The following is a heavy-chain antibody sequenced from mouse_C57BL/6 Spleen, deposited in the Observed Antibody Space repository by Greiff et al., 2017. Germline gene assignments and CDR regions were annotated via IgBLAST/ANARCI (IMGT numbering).Heavy chain of an antibody. CDR1: GYTFTGYW. J-gene: IGHJ2*01. D-gene: IGHD2-5*01. Sequence: VQLQQSGAELMKPGASVKLSCKATGYTFTGYWIEWVKQRPGHGLEWIGEILPGSGSTNYNGKCKGKATFTADTSSNTAYMQLSSLTTEDSAIYYCARSNCDYFDYWGQGTTLTVSS. CDR2: ILPGSGST. CDR3: ARSNCDYFDY. V-gene: IGHV1-9*01.